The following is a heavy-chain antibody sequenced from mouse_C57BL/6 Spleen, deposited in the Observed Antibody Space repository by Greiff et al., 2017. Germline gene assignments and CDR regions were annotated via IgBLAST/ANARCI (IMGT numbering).Heavy chain of an antibody. CDR1: GFTFSDYG. Sequence: EVQLQESGGGLVKPGGSLKLSCAASGFTFSDYGMHWVRQAPEKGLEWVAYISSGSSTIYYADTVKGRFTISRDNAKNTLFLQMTSLRSEDTAMYYCATYDYDEAFAYWGQGTLVTVSA. V-gene: IGHV5-17*01. CDR2: ISSGSSTI. CDR3: ATYDYDEAFAY. D-gene: IGHD2-4*01. J-gene: IGHJ3*01.